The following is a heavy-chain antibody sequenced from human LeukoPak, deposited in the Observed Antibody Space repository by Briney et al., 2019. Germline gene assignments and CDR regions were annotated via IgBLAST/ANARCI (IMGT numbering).Heavy chain of an antibody. J-gene: IGHJ5*02. CDR3: ARDCRLAAAGNWFDP. D-gene: IGHD6-13*01. CDR1: GGSISSSSYY. V-gene: IGHV4-39*07. CDR2: IYYSGST. Sequence: SETLSLTCTVSGGSISSSSYYWGWIRQPPGKGLEWIGSIYYSGSTYYNPSLKSRITISVDTSKNQFSLKLSSVTAADTAVYYCARDCRLAAAGNWFDPWGQGTLVTVSS.